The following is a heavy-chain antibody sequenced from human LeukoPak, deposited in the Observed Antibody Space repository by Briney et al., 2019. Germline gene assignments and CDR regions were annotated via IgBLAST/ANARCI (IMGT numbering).Heavy chain of an antibody. CDR2: ISGSGGST. V-gene: IGHV3-23*01. Sequence: GGSLRLSCAASGFTFSSYAMSWVRQAPGKGLEWVSAISGSGGSTYYADSVKGRFTISRDNSKNTLYLQMNSLRAEDTAVYYCAAIDRVYYYYGMDVWGQGTTVTVS. J-gene: IGHJ6*02. CDR1: GFTFSSYA. CDR3: AAIDRVYYYYGMDV. D-gene: IGHD3-22*01.